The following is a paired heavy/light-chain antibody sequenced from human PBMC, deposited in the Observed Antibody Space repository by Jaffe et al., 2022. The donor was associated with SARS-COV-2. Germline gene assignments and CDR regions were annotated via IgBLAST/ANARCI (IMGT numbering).Heavy chain of an antibody. CDR1: GFTFSSYA. CDR3: AKGREATYYYDSSGYYQEH. V-gene: IGHV3-23*01. Sequence: EVQLLESGGGLVQPGGSLRLSCAASGFTFSSYAMSWVRQAPGKGLEWVSAISGSGGSTYYADSVKGRFTISRDNSKNTLYLQMNSLRAEDTAVYYCAKGREATYYYDSSGYYQEHWGQGTLVTVSS. D-gene: IGHD3-22*01. J-gene: IGHJ1*01. CDR2: ISGSGGST.
Light chain of an antibody. CDR2: WAS. V-gene: IGKV4-1*01. Sequence: DIVMTQSPDSLAVSLGERATINCKSSQSVLYSSNNKNYLAWYQQKPGQPPKLLIYWASTRESGVPDRFSGSGSGTDFTLTISSLQAEDVAVYYCQQYYSTLPITFGQGTRLEIK. J-gene: IGKJ5*01. CDR1: QSVLYSSNNKNY. CDR3: QQYYSTLPIT.